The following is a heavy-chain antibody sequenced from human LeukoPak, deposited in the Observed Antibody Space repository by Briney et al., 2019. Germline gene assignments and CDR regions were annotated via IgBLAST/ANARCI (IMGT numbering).Heavy chain of an antibody. Sequence: SETLSLTCAVSGYSISSGYYWGWIRQPPGKGLEWIGSMYHSGSTYYNPSLKSRVTISVDTSKNQFSLKLSSVTAAHTAVYYCARVYSSSWRHYYYYYMDVWGKGTTVTVSS. J-gene: IGHJ6*03. CDR3: ARVYSSSWRHYYYYYMDV. CDR2: MYHSGST. CDR1: GYSISSGYY. V-gene: IGHV4-38-2*01. D-gene: IGHD6-13*01.